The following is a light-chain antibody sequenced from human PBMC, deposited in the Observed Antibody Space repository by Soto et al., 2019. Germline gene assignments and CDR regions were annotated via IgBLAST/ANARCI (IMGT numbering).Light chain of an antibody. CDR3: QQSYSAPFT. J-gene: IGKJ2*01. V-gene: IGKV1-39*01. CDR1: QSISGY. CDR2: AAS. Sequence: DIQMTQSPSSLSAPLGDRVTITCRASQSISGYLVWYQQKLGKAPKLLIYAASSLQSGVPSRFSGSGSGTDFTLTISSLQPEDYASYYCQQSYSAPFTFGQGTNLEI.